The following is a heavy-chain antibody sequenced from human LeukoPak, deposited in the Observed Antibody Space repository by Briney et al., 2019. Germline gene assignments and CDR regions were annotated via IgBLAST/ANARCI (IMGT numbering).Heavy chain of an antibody. V-gene: IGHV3-48*03. Sequence: GGSLRLSCAASGFTFSSYEMNWVRQAPGKGLEWVSYISSSGSTIYYADSVKGRFTISRDNSKNTLYLQMNSLRAEDTAVYYCAKAAPVLYYDSSGYYCFFDYWGQGTLVTVSS. CDR2: ISSSGSTI. J-gene: IGHJ4*02. CDR1: GFTFSSYE. CDR3: AKAAPVLYYDSSGYYCFFDY. D-gene: IGHD3-22*01.